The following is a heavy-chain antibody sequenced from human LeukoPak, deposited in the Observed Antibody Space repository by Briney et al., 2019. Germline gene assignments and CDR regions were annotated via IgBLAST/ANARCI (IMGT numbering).Heavy chain of an antibody. D-gene: IGHD3-3*01. V-gene: IGHV1-69*04. J-gene: IGHJ6*02. CDR3: ATEGSTISYGMDV. CDR2: IIPIFGIA. Sequence: SVKVSCKASGGTFSSYAISWVRQAPGQGLEWMGRIIPIFGIANYAQRFQGRVTITADKSTSTAYMELSSLRSEDTAVYYCATEGSTISYGMDVWGQGTTVTVSS. CDR1: GGTFSSYA.